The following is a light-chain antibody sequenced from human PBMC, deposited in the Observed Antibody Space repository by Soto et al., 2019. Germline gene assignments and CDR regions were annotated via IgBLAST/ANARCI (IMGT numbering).Light chain of an antibody. CDR2: DAS. V-gene: IGKV3-11*01. CDR3: QQRSNWPPTWM. Sequence: EIVLTQSPATLSLSPGERATLSCRASQSVSNYLAWYQQKPGQAPRLLIYDASNRATGIPARFSGSGSGTDFTLTISSLEPEDFAVYYCQQRSNWPPTWMFGQGTKVEIK. CDR1: QSVSNY. J-gene: IGKJ1*01.